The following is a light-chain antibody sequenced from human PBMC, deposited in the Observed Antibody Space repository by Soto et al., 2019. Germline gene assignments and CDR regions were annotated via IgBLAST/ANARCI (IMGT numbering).Light chain of an antibody. CDR1: SSDNGTYTY. Sequence: QLVLTQPASVSGSPGQSITISCTGTSSDNGTYTYVSWLQIHQGKAPKLIIFEVSNRPSAISDRFSGFKSAKTAYLTISGVQHEDEADYHCSSYGTMKTVVFGGGTKLADL. CDR2: EVS. V-gene: IGLV2-14*01. J-gene: IGLJ2*01. CDR3: SSYGTMKTVV.